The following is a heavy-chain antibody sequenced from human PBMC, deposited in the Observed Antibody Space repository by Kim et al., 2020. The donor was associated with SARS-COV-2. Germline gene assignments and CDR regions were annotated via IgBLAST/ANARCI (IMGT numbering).Heavy chain of an antibody. J-gene: IGHJ6*02. CDR3: ARDHQSSSWTHYYYYGMDV. Sequence: GRFTIARDNAKNSLYLKMNSLRDEDTAVYYCARDHQSSSWTHYYYYGMDVWGQGTTVTVSS. V-gene: IGHV3-48*02. D-gene: IGHD6-13*01.